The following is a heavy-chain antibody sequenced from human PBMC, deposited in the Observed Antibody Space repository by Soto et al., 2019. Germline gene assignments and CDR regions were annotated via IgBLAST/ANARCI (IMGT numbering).Heavy chain of an antibody. CDR3: ARVGKSRTSTATDH. CDR1: GFTFSNYN. Sequence: GGSLRLSCAASGFTFSNYNMNWVRQAPGKGLEWISYIRSSGGTIYYADSVKGRFTISRDNAKSSLYLQLNSLRDEDTAVYYCARVGKSRTSTATDHWGKDTLVPVSS. D-gene: IGHD1-26*01. CDR2: IRSSGGTI. J-gene: IGHJ1*01. V-gene: IGHV3-48*02.